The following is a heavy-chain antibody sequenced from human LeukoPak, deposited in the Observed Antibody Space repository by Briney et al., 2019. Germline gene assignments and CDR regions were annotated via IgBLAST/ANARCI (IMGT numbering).Heavy chain of an antibody. Sequence: NASETLSLTCTVSGYSISSGYYWGWIRQPPGKGLEWIGSIYHSGSTYYNPSLKSRVTISVDTSKNQFSLKPSSVTAADTAVYYCARGVGYYYGSGSYTALDYWGQGTLVTVSS. J-gene: IGHJ4*02. CDR1: GYSISSGYY. CDR3: ARGVGYYYGSGSYTALDY. D-gene: IGHD3-10*01. V-gene: IGHV4-38-2*02. CDR2: IYHSGST.